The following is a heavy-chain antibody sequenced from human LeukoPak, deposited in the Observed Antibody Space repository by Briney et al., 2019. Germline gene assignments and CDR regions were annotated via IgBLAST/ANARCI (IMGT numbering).Heavy chain of an antibody. CDR1: GFTFSSYS. J-gene: IGHJ4*02. CDR2: MSSSSSSI. V-gene: IGHV3-21*06. Sequence: GGSLRLSCAASGFTFSSYSMNWVRQAPGKRLEWVSFMSSSSSSIYYADSVKGRFTISRDNAKNSLYLQMNSLRAEDTAVYYCARGGELERRSLHYLDYWGQGTLVTVSS. CDR3: ARGGELERRSLHYLDY. D-gene: IGHD1-1*01.